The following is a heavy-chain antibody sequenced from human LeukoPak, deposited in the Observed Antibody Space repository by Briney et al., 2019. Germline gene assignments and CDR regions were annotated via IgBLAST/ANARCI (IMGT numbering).Heavy chain of an antibody. CDR3: AREILWFGLDY. J-gene: IGHJ4*02. CDR2: IFPSGGEI. CDR1: GFTFSTFA. D-gene: IGHD3-10*01. V-gene: IGHV3-23*01. Sequence: GGSLRLSCAASGFTFSTFAMIWVRQPPGKGLEWVSSIFPSGGEIHYADSVKGRFTISRDNSKNTLYLQMNSLRAEDTAVYYCAREILWFGLDYWGQGTLVTVSS.